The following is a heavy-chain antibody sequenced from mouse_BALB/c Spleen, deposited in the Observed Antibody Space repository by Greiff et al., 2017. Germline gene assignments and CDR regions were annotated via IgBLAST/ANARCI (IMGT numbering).Heavy chain of an antibody. CDR3: ATTLYYYGSNYYYAMDY. V-gene: IGHV14-3*02. CDR2: IDPANGNT. Sequence: VQLQQSGAELVKPGASVKLSCTASGFNIKDTYMHWVKQRPEQGLEWIGRIDPANGNTKYDPKFQGKASITADTSSNTAYLQLSSLTSEDTAVYYCATTLYYYGSNYYYAMDYWGQGTSVTVSS. D-gene: IGHD1-1*01. J-gene: IGHJ4*01. CDR1: GFNIKDTY.